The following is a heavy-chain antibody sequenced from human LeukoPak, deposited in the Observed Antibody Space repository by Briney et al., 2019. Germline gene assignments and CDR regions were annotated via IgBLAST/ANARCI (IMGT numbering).Heavy chain of an antibody. V-gene: IGHV4-4*07. CDR2: TSVNEGA. CDR1: GASVTAYL. D-gene: IGHD4-11*01. Sequence: PSETLSLTRTVSGASVTAYLWSWIRQPAGQGLEWIGRTSVNEGATYNPSLMSRVTMSVDTSKNQFSLRLTSMTAADTAIYYCARLWRDGSNWHPDDNWGQGTLVTVSS. J-gene: IGHJ4*02. CDR3: ARLWRDGSNWHPDDN.